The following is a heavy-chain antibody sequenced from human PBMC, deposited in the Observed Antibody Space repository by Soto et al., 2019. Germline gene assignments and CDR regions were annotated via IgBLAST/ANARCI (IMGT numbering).Heavy chain of an antibody. CDR1: GFFFIAYC. CDR3: ARGPEGSNPLSNNWLDP. Sequence: GGSLRLSCAASGFFFIAYCMSWVRQAPGKGLEWVASIKQDGSETYYLDSVKGRFTFSRDNAKNSLDLQMSRLRAEDTAVYYCARGPEGSNPLSNNWLDPCGQGTPVTVYS. V-gene: IGHV3-7*01. D-gene: IGHD3-10*01. J-gene: IGHJ5*02. CDR2: IKQDGSET.